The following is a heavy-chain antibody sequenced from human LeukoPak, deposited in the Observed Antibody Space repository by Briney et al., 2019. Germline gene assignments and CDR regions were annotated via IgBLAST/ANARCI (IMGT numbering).Heavy chain of an antibody. V-gene: IGHV3-33*01. D-gene: IGHD6-19*01. CDR1: GFTLTSYG. Sequence: PGGSLRLSCAASGFTLTSYGMHWVRQAPGKGLEWVAVIWYDGRNKYYVDSVKGRFTISRDNSKNTVYLQMNSLRAEDTVVYFCARDLSIAVFDYWGQGTLVTVSS. CDR2: IWYDGRNK. CDR3: ARDLSIAVFDY. J-gene: IGHJ4*02.